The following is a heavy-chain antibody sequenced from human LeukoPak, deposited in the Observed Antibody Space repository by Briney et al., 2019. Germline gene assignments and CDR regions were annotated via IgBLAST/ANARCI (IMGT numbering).Heavy chain of an antibody. V-gene: IGHV4-39*01. Sequence: SETLSLTCTASGGSFSSTSFYWGWIRQPPGKGLEWIGSIYYSGTTYYSPSLKSRVTISVDTSKNQFSLKLSSVTAADTAVYYCARYGSGTYYSSVSDYWGQGTLVTVSS. CDR3: ARYGSGTYYSSVSDY. D-gene: IGHD3-10*01. CDR1: GGSFSSTSFY. CDR2: IYYSGTT. J-gene: IGHJ4*02.